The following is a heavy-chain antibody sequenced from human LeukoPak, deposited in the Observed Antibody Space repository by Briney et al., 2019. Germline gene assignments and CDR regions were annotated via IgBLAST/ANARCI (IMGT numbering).Heavy chain of an antibody. V-gene: IGHV3-7*01. CDR2: IKKHGSDN. Sequence: GFLILYCAASGFLHSSYLLSWVRPAPREGLEWVANIKKHGSDNYYVESVKGLFTISRDNAKNSLYLQMKSLRAEDTAVYYCARGSGLQYNQYFDYWGQGTLVTVAS. CDR3: ARGSGLQYNQYFDY. J-gene: IGHJ4*02. CDR1: GFLHSSYL. D-gene: IGHD4-11*01.